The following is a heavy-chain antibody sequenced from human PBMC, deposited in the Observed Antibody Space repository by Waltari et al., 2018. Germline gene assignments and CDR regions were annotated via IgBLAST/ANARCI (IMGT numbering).Heavy chain of an antibody. D-gene: IGHD3-16*01. V-gene: IGHV4-39*07. J-gene: IGHJ3*02. CDR2: IYYSGST. CDR1: GGSISSSSYY. Sequence: QVQLQESGPGLVKPSETLSLTCTVSGGSISSSSYYWGWIRQPPGKGLEWIGSIYYSGSTYYNPSLKSRVTISVDTSKNQFSLKLSSVTAADTAVYYCAREVGGKDAFDIWGQGTMVTVSS. CDR3: AREVGGKDAFDI.